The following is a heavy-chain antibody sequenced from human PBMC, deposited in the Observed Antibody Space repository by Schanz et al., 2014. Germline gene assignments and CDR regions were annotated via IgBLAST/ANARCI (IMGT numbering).Heavy chain of an antibody. V-gene: IGHV1-2*02. Sequence: QVQLVQSGTEVKKLGASVKVSCKASGYTFTSYGISWVRQAPGQGLEWMGWINPNSGGTNYAQKFQGRVTMTRDTSISTAYMELSRLRSDDTAVYYCARAGQDFEYSSLSPIWYFDLWGRGTLVTVSS. CDR1: GYTFTSYG. D-gene: IGHD6-6*01. CDR2: INPNSGGT. J-gene: IGHJ2*01. CDR3: ARAGQDFEYSSLSPIWYFDL.